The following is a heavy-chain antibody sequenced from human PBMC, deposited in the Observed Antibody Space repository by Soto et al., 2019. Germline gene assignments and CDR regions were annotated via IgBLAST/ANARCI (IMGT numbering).Heavy chain of an antibody. CDR2: IYSGGST. Sequence: EVQLVESGGGLVQPGGSLRLSCAASGFTVSSNYMSWVRQAPGKGLEWVSVIYSGGSTYYADSVKGRFTISRDNSKNTLYLQMNSLRAEDTAVYYCARERRRYCSGGSCSPPKSGAFDICGQGTMVTVSS. V-gene: IGHV3-66*01. D-gene: IGHD2-15*01. CDR3: ARERRRYCSGGSCSPPKSGAFDI. J-gene: IGHJ3*02. CDR1: GFTVSSNY.